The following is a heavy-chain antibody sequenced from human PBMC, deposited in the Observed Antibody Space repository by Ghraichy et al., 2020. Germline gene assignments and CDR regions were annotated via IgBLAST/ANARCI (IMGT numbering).Heavy chain of an antibody. D-gene: IGHD1-1*01. CDR1: GFTFSSYW. J-gene: IGHJ4*02. Sequence: ESLNISCAASGFTFSSYWMHWVRPVPGKGLVWISGLNSDGRNTVYADSVKGRFTISRDNANNMLYLQINSLRVEDTAVYYCTRGASTAPRVRFDYWGQGTPVTVAA. CDR3: TRGASTAPRVRFDY. V-gene: IGHV3-74*01. CDR2: LNSDGRNT.